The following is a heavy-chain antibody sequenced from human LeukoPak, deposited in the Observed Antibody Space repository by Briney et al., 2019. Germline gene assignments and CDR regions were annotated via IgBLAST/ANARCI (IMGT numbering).Heavy chain of an antibody. CDR2: INHSGST. V-gene: IGHV4-34*01. D-gene: IGHD1-14*01. Sequence: PSETLSLTCAVYGGSFSGYYWSWIRQPPGKGLEWIGEINHSGSTNYNPSLKSRVTISVDTSKNQFSLKLSSVTAADTAVYYCARGLPQRTGYPSRFDPWGQGTLVTVSS. CDR1: GGSFSGYY. CDR3: ARGLPQRTGYPSRFDP. J-gene: IGHJ5*02.